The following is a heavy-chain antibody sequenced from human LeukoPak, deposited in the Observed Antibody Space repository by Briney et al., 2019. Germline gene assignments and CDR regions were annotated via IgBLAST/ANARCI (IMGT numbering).Heavy chain of an antibody. CDR2: MYLGGST. Sequence: SEPLSLTCTVSGGSISSSSYYWGWIRQPPGKGLEWIGTMYLGGSTYYNPSLKSRVTISVDTSKNQFSLKLSSVTAADTAVYYCARSRVRGVIIRYFDYWGQGALVTVSS. CDR3: ARSRVRGVIIRYFDY. D-gene: IGHD3-10*01. J-gene: IGHJ4*02. V-gene: IGHV4-39*01. CDR1: GGSISSSSYY.